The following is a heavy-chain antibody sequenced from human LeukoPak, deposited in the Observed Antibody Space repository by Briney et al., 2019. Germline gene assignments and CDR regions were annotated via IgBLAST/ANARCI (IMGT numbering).Heavy chain of an antibody. Sequence: PSETLSLTCTVSGDSISAYYWSWIRQPPGKGLEWIGYLHYSGSTNCNPSLKSRVTISVDTSKNQFSLKLTSVTAAGTAVYYFASHGGPTRGGWFDPWGQGTLVTVSS. D-gene: IGHD1-26*01. CDR2: LHYSGST. CDR3: ASHGGPTRGGWFDP. J-gene: IGHJ5*02. CDR1: GDSISAYY. V-gene: IGHV4-59*08.